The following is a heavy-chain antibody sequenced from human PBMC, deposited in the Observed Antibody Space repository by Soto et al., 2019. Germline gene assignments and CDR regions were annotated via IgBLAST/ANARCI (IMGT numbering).Heavy chain of an antibody. V-gene: IGHV3-64*01. J-gene: IGHJ4*02. CDR1: GFTFSSYA. CDR3: ARALSLGYSGYGRGNDY. Sequence: GGSLRLSCAASGFTFSSYAMHWVRQAPGKGLEYVSAISSNGGSTYYANSVKGRFTISRDNSKNTLYLQMGSLRAEDMAVYYCARALSLGYSGYGRGNDYWGQGTLVTVSS. CDR2: ISSNGGST. D-gene: IGHD5-12*01.